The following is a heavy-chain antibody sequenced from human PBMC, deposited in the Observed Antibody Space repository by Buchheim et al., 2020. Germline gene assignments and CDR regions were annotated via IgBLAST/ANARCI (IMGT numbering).Heavy chain of an antibody. CDR2: INEDGSEK. CDR1: GFTLSSYW. J-gene: IGHJ5*02. V-gene: IGHV3-7*01. Sequence: EVHLVESGGALVQPGGSLRLSCAASGFTLSSYWMTWVRQAPGQGLEWVANINEDGSEKHYVDSVRGRFTISRDNGKNSLYLQMNSLRAEDTAVYYCARDHDESSNDDMWSGYYRLDPWGRGTL. D-gene: IGHD3-3*01. CDR3: ARDHDESSNDDMWSGYYRLDP.